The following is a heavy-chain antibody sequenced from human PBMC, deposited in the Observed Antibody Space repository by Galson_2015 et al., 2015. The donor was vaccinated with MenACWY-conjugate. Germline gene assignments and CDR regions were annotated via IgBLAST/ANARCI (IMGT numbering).Heavy chain of an antibody. CDR2: ISSSSSTI. D-gene: IGHD4-17*01. CDR1: GFTFSSYS. Sequence: SLRLSCAASGFTFSSYSMNWVRQAPGKGLEWVSYISSSSSTIYYADSVKGRFTISRDNAKNSLYLQMNSLRAEDTAVYYCARDGHETTVTTGYYYYYGIDVWGQGTTVTVSS. V-gene: IGHV3-48*04. J-gene: IGHJ6*02. CDR3: ARDGHETTVTTGYYYYYGIDV.